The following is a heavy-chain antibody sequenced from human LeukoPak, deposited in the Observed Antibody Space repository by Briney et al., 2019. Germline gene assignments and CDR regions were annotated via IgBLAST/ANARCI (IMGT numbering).Heavy chain of an antibody. CDR1: GGSFSGYY. CDR3: ARGGVAVAAYFDY. D-gene: IGHD6-19*01. CDR2: IKHSGST. V-gene: IGHV4-34*01. J-gene: IGHJ4*02. Sequence: SETLSLTCAVYGGSFSGYYWSWIRQPPGKGLEWIGEIKHSGSTNYNPSLKSRVTISVDTSKNQFSLKLSSVTAADTAVYYCARGGVAVAAYFDYWGQGTLVTVSS.